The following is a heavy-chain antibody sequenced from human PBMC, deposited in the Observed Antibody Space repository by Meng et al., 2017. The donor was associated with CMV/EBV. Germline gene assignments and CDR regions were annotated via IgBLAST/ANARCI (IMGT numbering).Heavy chain of an antibody. D-gene: IGHD2-2*01. V-gene: IGHV3-21*01. CDR1: GFTFSSYS. Sequence: AGSLRLSCAASGFTFSSYSMNWVRQAPGKGLEWVSSISSSSSYIYYADSVKGRFTISRDNAKNSLYLQMNSLRAEDTAVYYCARELVVVVPAATPYYYYGMDVWGQGTTVTVSS. CDR3: ARELVVVVPAATPYYYYGMDV. J-gene: IGHJ6*02. CDR2: ISSSSSYI.